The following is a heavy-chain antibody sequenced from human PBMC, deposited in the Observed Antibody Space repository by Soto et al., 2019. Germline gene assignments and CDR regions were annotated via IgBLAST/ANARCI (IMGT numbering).Heavy chain of an antibody. CDR2: ISGDSGNT. J-gene: IGHJ4*01. Sequence: QVHLVQSGAEVKKPGASVKVSCKASGYMFTKSAMHWVRQAPGQRLEWMGWISGDSGNTKYSPKLQDRVTITRDTSASTADVELSSLRSEDTALYYCARDGVAAGNINFDYWGQGTLVTVSS. CDR1: GYMFTKSA. CDR3: ARDGVAAGNINFDY. V-gene: IGHV1-3*01. D-gene: IGHD6-19*01.